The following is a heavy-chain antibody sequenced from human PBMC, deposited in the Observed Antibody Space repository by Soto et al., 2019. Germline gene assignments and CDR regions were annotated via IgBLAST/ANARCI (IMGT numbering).Heavy chain of an antibody. CDR2: ISGSGGGT. D-gene: IGHD3-16*01. J-gene: IGHJ6*02. CDR3: NLWGKHYGMAV. CDR1: GFTFSSYA. Sequence: GGSLRLSCAASGFTFSSYAMSWVRQVPGKGLEWVSTISGSGGGTYDADSVKGRFTISRDNSKNTLYLQMNSLRDEDTAVYYCNLWGKHYGMAVWGQGTTVTV. V-gene: IGHV3-23*01.